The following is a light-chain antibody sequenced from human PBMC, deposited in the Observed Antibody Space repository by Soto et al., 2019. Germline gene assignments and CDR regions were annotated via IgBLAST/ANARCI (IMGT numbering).Light chain of an antibody. CDR1: QSLNTR. CDR3: QQYNSYSWA. CDR2: DAS. J-gene: IGKJ5*01. Sequence: DIQLTQSPSTLSASVGDRVTLTCRASQSLNTRLAWYQQRPGKAPKLLIYDASTLESGVPSRFSGGGSGTEFTLTINNLQPDDLATYYCQQYNSYSWAFGQGTRLETK. V-gene: IGKV1-5*01.